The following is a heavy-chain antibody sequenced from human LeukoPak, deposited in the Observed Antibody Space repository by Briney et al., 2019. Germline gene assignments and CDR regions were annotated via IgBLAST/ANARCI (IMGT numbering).Heavy chain of an antibody. D-gene: IGHD6-13*01. CDR1: GYIFTDYY. CDR2: INPNSGGT. CDR3: ARERTSSWYGNWFDP. V-gene: IGHV1-2*02. Sequence: ASVKVSCKASGYIFTDYYIHWVRQARGQGLEWMGWINPNSGGTYFAQRFEARVTLTRDTSINTGYMEMRGLTSDDTAVYYCARERTSSWYGNWFDPWGQGTLVTVSS. J-gene: IGHJ5*02.